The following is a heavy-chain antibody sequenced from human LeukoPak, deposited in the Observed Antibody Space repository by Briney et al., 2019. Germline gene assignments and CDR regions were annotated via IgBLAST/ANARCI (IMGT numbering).Heavy chain of an antibody. V-gene: IGHV3-64D*06. Sequence: PGGSLRLSCSAPGFAFSSYAMHWVRQAPGKGLEYVSAISSIGGSTYYADSVKGRFTISRDNSKNTLYLQMSALRAEDTAVYYCVKENSENYYGGGDYWGQGTLVTVSS. J-gene: IGHJ4*02. D-gene: IGHD1-26*01. CDR3: VKENSENYYGGGDY. CDR2: ISSIGGST. CDR1: GFAFSSYA.